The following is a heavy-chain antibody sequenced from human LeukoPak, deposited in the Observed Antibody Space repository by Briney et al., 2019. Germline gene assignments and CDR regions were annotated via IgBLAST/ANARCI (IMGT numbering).Heavy chain of an antibody. Sequence: GGSLRLSCAASGFTFSTYAMHWVRQPPGKGLEYVSAISSNGGSTYYANSVKGRFTISRDNSKNTLYLQMNSLRAEDTAVYYCARDSWVKFYYDSSGMDYWGQGTLVTVSS. CDR2: ISSNGGST. J-gene: IGHJ4*02. D-gene: IGHD3-22*01. CDR1: GFTFSTYA. V-gene: IGHV3-64*01. CDR3: ARDSWVKFYYDSSGMDY.